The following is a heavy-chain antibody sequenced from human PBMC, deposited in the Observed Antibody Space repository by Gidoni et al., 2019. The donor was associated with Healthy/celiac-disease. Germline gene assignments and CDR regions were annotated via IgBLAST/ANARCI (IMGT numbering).Heavy chain of an antibody. V-gene: IGHV3-53*01. CDR2: IYSGGST. J-gene: IGHJ6*02. Sequence: EVQLVESGGGLIQPGGSLRLSCAASGFTVSSNYMSWVRQAPGKGLEWVSVIYSGGSTYYADSVKGRFTISRDNSKNTLYLQMNSLRAEDTAVYYCARDQRSEYYDYVWGSDQRYGMDVWGQGTTVTVSS. D-gene: IGHD3-16*01. CDR1: GFTVSSNY. CDR3: ARDQRSEYYDYVWGSDQRYGMDV.